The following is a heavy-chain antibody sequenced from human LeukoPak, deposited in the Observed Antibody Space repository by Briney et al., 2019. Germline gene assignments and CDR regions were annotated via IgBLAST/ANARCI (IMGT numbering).Heavy chain of an antibody. V-gene: IGHV4-39*01. J-gene: IGHJ3*02. Sequence: PSETLSHTCTVSVGSISSSSYYWGWIRQPPGKGMEWIACIYYSGNTNYNPYLKSRVTTSVDTSKNQFSLKLSSVTAADTAVYYCASRTYYYDSSAYYGAFDIWGQGTMVTVSS. D-gene: IGHD3-22*01. CDR3: ASRTYYYDSSAYYGAFDI. CDR1: VGSISSSSYY. CDR2: IYYSGNT.